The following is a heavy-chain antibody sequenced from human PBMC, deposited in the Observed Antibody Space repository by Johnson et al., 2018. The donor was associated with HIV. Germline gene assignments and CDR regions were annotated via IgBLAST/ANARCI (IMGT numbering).Heavy chain of an antibody. J-gene: IGHJ3*02. CDR1: GFTVSSNY. V-gene: IGHV3-66*01. CDR3: AKDRKGSSSWLRSGVAFDI. Sequence: VQLVESGGGLVQPGGSLRLSCAASGFTVSSNYMSWVRQAPGKGLEWVSVIYSGGSTYYADSVKGRFTISRDNAKNSLYLQMNSLRAEDTALYYCAKDRKGSSSWLRSGVAFDIWGQGTMVTVSS. D-gene: IGHD6-13*01. CDR2: IYSGGST.